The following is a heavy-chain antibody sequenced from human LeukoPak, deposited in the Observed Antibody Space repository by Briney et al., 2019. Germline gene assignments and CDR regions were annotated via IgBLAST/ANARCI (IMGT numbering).Heavy chain of an antibody. J-gene: IGHJ4*02. CDR2: INQDGSEK. CDR3: ARDLSGVTGYTYGRGIDY. Sequence: GGSLRLSCAASGFTFSTYGMSWVRQAPGKGLEWVANINQDGSEKYYVDSVKGRFTISRDNAKNSLYLQMNSLRAEDTAVYYCARDLSGVTGYTYGRGIDYWGQGTLVTVSS. D-gene: IGHD5-18*01. CDR1: GFTFSTYG. V-gene: IGHV3-7*01.